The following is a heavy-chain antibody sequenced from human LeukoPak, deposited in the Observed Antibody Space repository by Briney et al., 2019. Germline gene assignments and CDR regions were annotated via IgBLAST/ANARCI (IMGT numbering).Heavy chain of an antibody. J-gene: IGHJ4*02. D-gene: IGHD6-13*01. Sequence: GGSLRLSCAASGFTFDDYGLSWVRQAPGKGLEWVGRIKSKTDGGTTDYAAPVKGRFTISRDDSKNTLYLQMNSLKTEDTAVYYCTTVGDISSWYYWGQGTLVTVSS. CDR2: IKSKTDGGTT. CDR1: GFTFDDYG. CDR3: TTVGDISSWYY. V-gene: IGHV3-15*01.